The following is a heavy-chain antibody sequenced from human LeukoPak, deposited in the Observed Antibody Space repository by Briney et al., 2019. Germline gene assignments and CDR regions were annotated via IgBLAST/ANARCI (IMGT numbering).Heavy chain of an antibody. V-gene: IGHV4-38-2*02. CDR1: GYSISSGYY. D-gene: IGHD6-13*01. J-gene: IGHJ5*02. CDR2: IYNSGST. CDR3: AREYRSSWYLNWFDP. Sequence: SETLSLTCTVSGYSISSGYYWGWIRQPPGKGLEWIGSIYNSGSTYYNPSLKSRVTISIDTSKNQFSLKLSSVTAADTAVYYCAREYRSSWYLNWFDPWGQGTLVTVSS.